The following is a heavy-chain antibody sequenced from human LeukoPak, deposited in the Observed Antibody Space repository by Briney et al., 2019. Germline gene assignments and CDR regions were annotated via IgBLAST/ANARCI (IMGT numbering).Heavy chain of an antibody. J-gene: IGHJ4*02. V-gene: IGHV4-34*01. D-gene: IGHD5-12*01. CDR1: GGSSSGYY. CDR3: ARGGWLRPFDY. Sequence: TSETLSLTCAVYGGSSSGYYWSWIRQPPGKGLEWIGEINHSGSTNYNPSLKSRVTISVDTSKNQFSLKLSSVTAADTAVYYCARGGWLRPFDYWGQGTLVTVSS. CDR2: INHSGST.